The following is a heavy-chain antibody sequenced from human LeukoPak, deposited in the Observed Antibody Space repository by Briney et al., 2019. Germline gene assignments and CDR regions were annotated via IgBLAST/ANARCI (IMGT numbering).Heavy chain of an antibody. CDR3: ARKDRYWDAFDI. J-gene: IGHJ3*02. Sequence: GGSLRLSCTGSGFLFGGFEMNWVRQAPGKGLEWVSYVNTIATTVNYADSVKGRFTISRDNVKNSLYLQMNSLRAEDTAVYYCARKDRYWDAFDIWGQGTMVTVSS. CDR2: VNTIATTV. V-gene: IGHV3-48*03. CDR1: GFLFGGFE. D-gene: IGHD2-8*02.